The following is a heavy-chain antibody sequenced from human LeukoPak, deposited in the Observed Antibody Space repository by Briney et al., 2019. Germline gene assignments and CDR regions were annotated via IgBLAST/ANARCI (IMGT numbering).Heavy chain of an antibody. CDR3: AQDYWGSYLH. J-gene: IGHJ4*02. CDR1: GFTFDDYA. D-gene: IGHD1-26*01. Sequence: GGSLRLSCAASGFTFDDYAMHWVRQAPGKGLEWVSLINGDGGTTYYGDSVKGRFTISRGNSKNSPYLQLNSLRSEDTALYYCAQDYWGSYLHWGQGTLVTVSS. V-gene: IGHV3-43*02. CDR2: INGDGGTT.